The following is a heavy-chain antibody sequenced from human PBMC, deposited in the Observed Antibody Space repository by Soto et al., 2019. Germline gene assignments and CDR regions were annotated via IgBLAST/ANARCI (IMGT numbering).Heavy chain of an antibody. D-gene: IGHD5-18*01. CDR2: IIPIFGTA. CDR3: ARRLGLGYSRYYFDY. J-gene: IGHJ4*02. Sequence: QVQLVQSGAEVKKPGSSVKVSCKASGGTFSSYAISWVRQAPGQGLEWMGGIIPIFGTANYAQKFQGRVTSXXDXSXXTAYMELSSLRSEDTAVYYCARRLGLGYSRYYFDYWGQGTLVTVSS. V-gene: IGHV1-69*05. CDR1: GGTFSSYA.